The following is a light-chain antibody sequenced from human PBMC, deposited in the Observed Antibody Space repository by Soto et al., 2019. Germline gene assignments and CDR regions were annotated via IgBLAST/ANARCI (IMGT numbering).Light chain of an antibody. Sequence: DIVMTQSPDSLAVSLGERATINCKSSQSVLYSSNNKNYLAWYQQKPGQPPKLLIYWASTRESGAPDRLSGSGSGTDFTLTISSLQAEDVAVYYCQQYYSTPQTFGQGTKVEIK. V-gene: IGKV4-1*01. CDR2: WAS. CDR1: QSVLYSSNNKNY. CDR3: QQYYSTPQT. J-gene: IGKJ1*01.